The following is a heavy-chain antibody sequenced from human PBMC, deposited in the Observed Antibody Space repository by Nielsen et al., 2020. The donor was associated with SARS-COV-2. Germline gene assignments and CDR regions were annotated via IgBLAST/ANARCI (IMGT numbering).Heavy chain of an antibody. CDR2: ISYDGSNK. CDR3: ARDTVLDYYYYMDV. CDR1: GFTFSSYG. D-gene: IGHD3-3*01. Sequence: GGSLRLSCAASGFTFSSYGMHWVRQAPGKGLEWVAVISYDGSNKYYADSVKGRFTISRDNSKNTLYLQMNSLRAEDTAVYYCARDTVLDYYYYMDVWGKGTTVTVSS. V-gene: IGHV3-30*03. J-gene: IGHJ6*03.